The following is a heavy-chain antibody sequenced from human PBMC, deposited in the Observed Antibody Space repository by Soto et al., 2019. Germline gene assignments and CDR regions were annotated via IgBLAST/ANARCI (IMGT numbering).Heavy chain of an antibody. Sequence: EVQLLESGGDLVQPGGSLRLSCVASGFSFDNYAMSWVRQAPGKGLEWVSAIKSDGSRTYYAASVQDRFIISRDNSKNTLYLQLNSLRAEDPAVYYCAQLGLMTFSHKHYFNHWGRGTLVTVSS. CDR2: IKSDGSRT. CDR1: GFSFDNYA. V-gene: IGHV3-23*01. CDR3: AQLGLMTFSHKHYFNH. J-gene: IGHJ4*02. D-gene: IGHD3-16*01.